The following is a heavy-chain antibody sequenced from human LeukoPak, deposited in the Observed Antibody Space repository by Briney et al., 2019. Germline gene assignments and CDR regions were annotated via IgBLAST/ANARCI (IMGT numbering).Heavy chain of an antibody. Sequence: ASVKVSCKASGYTFTSYDINWVRQATGQGLEWMGWMNPNSGNTGYAQKFPCTVTMTRNTSINTAYMELSSLRSEDTAVYYCARGHIVVAGAFDIWGQGTMVTASS. CDR1: GYTFTSYD. V-gene: IGHV1-8*01. J-gene: IGHJ3*02. D-gene: IGHD2-15*01. CDR2: MNPNSGNT. CDR3: ARGHIVVAGAFDI.